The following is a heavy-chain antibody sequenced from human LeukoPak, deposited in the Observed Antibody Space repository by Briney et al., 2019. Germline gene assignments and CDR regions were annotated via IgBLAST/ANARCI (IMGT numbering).Heavy chain of an antibody. D-gene: IGHD3-10*01. CDR2: INPSSGGT. J-gene: IGHJ4*02. Sequence: ASVKVSCKASGYTFTGYYMHWVRQAPGQGLEWMGWINPSSGGTNYAQKFPGRVTMTRDTSISTAYMELSRLRPDDTAVYYCARDDDIGFGESYFDYWGQGTLVTVSS. CDR1: GYTFTGYY. V-gene: IGHV1-2*02. CDR3: ARDDDIGFGESYFDY.